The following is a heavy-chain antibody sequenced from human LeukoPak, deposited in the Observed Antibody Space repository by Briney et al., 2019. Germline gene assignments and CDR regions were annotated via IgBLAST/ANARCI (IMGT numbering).Heavy chain of an antibody. D-gene: IGHD6-19*01. CDR3: ARRSGIEVAGAFDY. V-gene: IGHV3-53*01. J-gene: IGHJ4*02. CDR2: IYSGGST. Sequence: GGSLRPSCAASGFTVSNNYMRWVRQAPGKGLEWVSLIYSGGSTYYADSVKGRFTISRDNSKNTLYLQMNSLRAEDTAVYYCARRSGIEVAGAFDYWGQGTLVTVSS. CDR1: GFTVSNNY.